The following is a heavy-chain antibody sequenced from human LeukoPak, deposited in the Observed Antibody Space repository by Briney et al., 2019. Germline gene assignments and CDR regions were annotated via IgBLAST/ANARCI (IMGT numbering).Heavy chain of an antibody. D-gene: IGHD2-2*01. Sequence: GGSLRLSCAASGFSLRAYDLIWVRQAPGKGLDWVSIINGGGDIMMYEDSVKGRFTISRDNSKNTFYLQMNSLRVEDTAVYYCAMRGRGYALDIWGQGTMVTVSS. J-gene: IGHJ3*02. CDR2: INGGGDIM. CDR1: GFSLRAYD. V-gene: IGHV3-23*01. CDR3: AMRGRGYALDI.